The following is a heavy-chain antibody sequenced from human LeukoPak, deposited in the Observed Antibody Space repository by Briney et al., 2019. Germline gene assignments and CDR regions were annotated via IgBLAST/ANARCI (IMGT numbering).Heavy chain of an antibody. J-gene: IGHJ4*02. CDR1: GFTFSGYS. V-gene: IGHV3-48*01. D-gene: IGHD3-3*01. CDR3: ARDSDPYDFWSGYYLLDY. Sequence: QSGGSLRLSCAASGFTFSGYSMNWVRQAPGKGLEWVSYISSSSSTIYYADSVKGRFTISRDNAKNSLYLQMNSLRAEDTAVYYCARDSDPYDFWSGYYLLDYWGQGTLVTVSS. CDR2: ISSSSSTI.